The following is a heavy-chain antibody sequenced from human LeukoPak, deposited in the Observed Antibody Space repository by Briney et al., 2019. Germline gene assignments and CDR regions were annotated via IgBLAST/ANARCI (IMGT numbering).Heavy chain of an antibody. J-gene: IGHJ4*02. CDR3: GGDQWSGSESCQDY. V-gene: IGHV1-18*01. D-gene: IGHD3-10*01. Sequence: ASVKVSCKTSGYTFAHYGISWVRQAPAQGLEWMGWISGYEAKTNYEHNLKAGVTLTTASSTSTAFMELRSLRSDDTAVYYCGGDQWSGSESCQDYWGQGTLVTVSS. CDR2: ISGYEAKT. CDR1: GYTFAHYG.